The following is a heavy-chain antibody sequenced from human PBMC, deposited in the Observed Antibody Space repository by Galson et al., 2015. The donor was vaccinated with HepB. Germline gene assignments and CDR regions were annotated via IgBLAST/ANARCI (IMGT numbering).Heavy chain of an antibody. D-gene: IGHD3-22*01. CDR1: AASISSGDSC. Sequence: TLSLTCTVSAASISSGDSCWSWIRQPPGKGLEWIGYICYGGSTYYHPSLKSRVSFSLDTSDNELSLRLTSMTAADTAVYYCARRPRSDSTGYPPYYFDYWGQGTLVTVSS. V-gene: IGHV4-30-4*08. CDR2: ICYGGST. J-gene: IGHJ4*02. CDR3: ARRPRSDSTGYPPYYFDY.